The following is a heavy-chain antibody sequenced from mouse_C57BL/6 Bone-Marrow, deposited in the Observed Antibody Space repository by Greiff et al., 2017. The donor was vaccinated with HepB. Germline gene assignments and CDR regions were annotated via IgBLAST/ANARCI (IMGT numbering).Heavy chain of an antibody. V-gene: IGHV1-64*01. D-gene: IGHD1-1*01. CDR1: GYTFTSYW. Sequence: QVQLQQPGAELVKPGASVKLSCKASGYTFTSYWMHWVKQRPGQGLEWIGMIHPNSGSTNYNEKFKSKATLTVDKSSSTAYMQLSSLTSEDSAVYYCARPSYSGSSYGAMDYWGQGTSVTVSS. J-gene: IGHJ4*01. CDR3: ARPSYSGSSYGAMDY. CDR2: IHPNSGST.